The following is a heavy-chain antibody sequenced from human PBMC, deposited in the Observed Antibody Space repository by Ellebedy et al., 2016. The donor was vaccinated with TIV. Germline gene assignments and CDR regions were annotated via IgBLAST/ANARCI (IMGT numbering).Heavy chain of an antibody. CDR3: AKGSCGSTRCYGKWWYLDL. CDR2: ISDSGNAR. Sequence: PGGSLRLSCAASGFTFSSYDMIWVRQAPGKGLEWVSAISDSGNARYSADSVKGRFTISRDNSKNTLYLQMNSLGAEDTAVYYCAKGSCGSTRCYGKWWYLDLWGRGTLVSVSS. V-gene: IGHV3-23*01. CDR1: GFTFSSYD. J-gene: IGHJ2*01. D-gene: IGHD2-2*01.